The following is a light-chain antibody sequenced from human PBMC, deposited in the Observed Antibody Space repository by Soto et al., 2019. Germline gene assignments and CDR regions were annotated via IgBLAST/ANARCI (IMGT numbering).Light chain of an antibody. CDR3: SSYTSTSTYV. CDR2: HVS. Sequence: LTHPASVSGSPGQSITISCTGTSSDVGGYNYVSWYQQYPGKAPKLMIYHVSNRPSGVSNRFSGSKSGNSASLTISGLQPEDEADYYCSSYTSTSTYVFGTGTKVTVL. J-gene: IGLJ1*01. CDR1: SSDVGGYNY. V-gene: IGLV2-14*01.